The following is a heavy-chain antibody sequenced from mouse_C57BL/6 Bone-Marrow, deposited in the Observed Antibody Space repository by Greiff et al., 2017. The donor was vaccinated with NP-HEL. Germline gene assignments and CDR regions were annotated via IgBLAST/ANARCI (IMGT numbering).Heavy chain of an antibody. V-gene: IGHV1-69*01. CDR3: ARWGDFDY. CDR2: IDPSVSYT. Sequence: QVQLQQPGAELVMPGASVKLSCKASGYTFTSYWMHWVKQRPGQGLEWIGEIDPSVSYTNYNQKFKGKSTLTVDKSSSTAYMQLSSLTSEDSAVYYCARWGDFDYWGQGTTLTVSS. J-gene: IGHJ2*01. CDR1: GYTFTSYW.